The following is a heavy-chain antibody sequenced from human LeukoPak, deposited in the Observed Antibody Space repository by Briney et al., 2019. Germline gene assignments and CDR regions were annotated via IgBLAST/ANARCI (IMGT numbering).Heavy chain of an antibody. D-gene: IGHD6-6*01. Sequence: SQTLSLTCAISGDSISSNSATWNWIRQSPSRGLEWLGRTYYRSRWYNDYAVSVKSRIIINSDTSKNQFSLQPNSVTPEDTAVYYCAKDRGGSSSDWFDPWGQGTLVIVSS. CDR1: GDSISSNSAT. CDR3: AKDRGGSSSDWFDP. J-gene: IGHJ5*02. CDR2: TYYRSRWYN. V-gene: IGHV6-1*01.